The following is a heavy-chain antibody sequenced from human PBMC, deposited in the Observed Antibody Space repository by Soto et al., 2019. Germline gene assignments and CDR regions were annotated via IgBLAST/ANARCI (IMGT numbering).Heavy chain of an antibody. Sequence: ASETLSLTCAVYGGSFSGYYWSWIRQPPGKGLEWIGEINHSGSTNYNPSLKSRVTISVDTSKNQFSLKLSSVTAADTAVYYCARGINVGATEGGWFDPWGQGTLVTVSS. CDR3: ARGINVGATEGGWFDP. CDR1: GGSFSGYY. J-gene: IGHJ5*02. V-gene: IGHV4-34*01. CDR2: INHSGST. D-gene: IGHD1-26*01.